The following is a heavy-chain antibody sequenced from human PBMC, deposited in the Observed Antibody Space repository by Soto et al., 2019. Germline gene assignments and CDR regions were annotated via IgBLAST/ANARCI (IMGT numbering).Heavy chain of an antibody. CDR1: GGTFSSYA. CDR2: IIPIFGTA. V-gene: IGHV1-69*06. J-gene: IGHJ6*02. CDR3: ARIAYSSSWYSFGMDV. Sequence: QVQLVQSGAEVKKAGSSVKVSCKASGGTFSSYAISWVRQAPGQGLEWMGGIIPIFGTANYAQKFQGRVTITADKSTSTAYMELSSLRSEDTAVYYCARIAYSSSWYSFGMDVWGQGTTVTVSS. D-gene: IGHD6-13*01.